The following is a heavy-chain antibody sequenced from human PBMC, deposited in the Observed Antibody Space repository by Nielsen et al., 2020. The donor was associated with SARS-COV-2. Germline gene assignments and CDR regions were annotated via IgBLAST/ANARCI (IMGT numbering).Heavy chain of an antibody. D-gene: IGHD3-22*01. J-gene: IGHJ3*02. CDR3: ARLSGYHDAFDI. Sequence: ASVKVSCKASGYTFTGYYMHWVRQAPGQGLEWMGWINPNSGGTNYAQKFQGRVTMTRDTSISTAYMELSSLRSEDTAVYYCARLSGYHDAFDIWGQGTIVTVSS. V-gene: IGHV1-2*02. CDR1: GYTFTGYY. CDR2: INPNSGGT.